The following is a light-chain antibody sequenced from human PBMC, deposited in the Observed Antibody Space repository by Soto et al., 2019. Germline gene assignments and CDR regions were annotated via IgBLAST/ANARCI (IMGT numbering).Light chain of an antibody. V-gene: IGKV3-11*01. CDR1: QSVTTY. J-gene: IGKJ5*01. CDR3: QQRGNWPPIT. Sequence: PGARATLSCRASQSVTTYLAWYQQKPGQAPRLLIYDASNRATGIPARFSGSGSGTDFTLTISSLEPEDFAVYYCQQRGNWPPITFGQGTRLEI. CDR2: DAS.